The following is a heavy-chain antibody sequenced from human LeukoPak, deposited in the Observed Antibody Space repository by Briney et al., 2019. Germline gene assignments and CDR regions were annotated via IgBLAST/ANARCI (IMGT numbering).Heavy chain of an antibody. Sequence: GGSLRLSCAAPGFTFSSYAMSWVRQAPGKGLEWVSAISGSGGSTYYADSVKGRFTISRDNSKNTLYLQMNSLRAEDTAVYYCAREYSSSSVYDYWGQGTLVTVSS. D-gene: IGHD6-6*01. CDR1: GFTFSSYA. V-gene: IGHV3-23*01. J-gene: IGHJ4*02. CDR3: AREYSSSSVYDY. CDR2: ISGSGGST.